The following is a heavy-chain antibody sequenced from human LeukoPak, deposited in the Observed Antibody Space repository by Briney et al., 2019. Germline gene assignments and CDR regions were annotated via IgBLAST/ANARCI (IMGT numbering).Heavy chain of an antibody. D-gene: IGHD4-23*01. Sequence: SETLSLTCTVSGASITKSYWSWIRQPPGKELEWIGCTFNSGSTRYNPSLQSRVTISEDTSKNQFSLRLSSVTAADTATYYCSRASPVAIYYYGMDVWGQGTTVTVSS. CDR2: TFNSGST. CDR3: SRASPVAIYYYGMDV. J-gene: IGHJ6*02. CDR1: GASITKSY. V-gene: IGHV4-59*01.